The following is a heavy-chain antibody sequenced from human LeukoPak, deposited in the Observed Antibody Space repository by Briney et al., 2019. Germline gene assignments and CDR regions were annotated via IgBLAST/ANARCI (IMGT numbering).Heavy chain of an antibody. CDR1: GFTFSTYA. CDR2: ITSSGANT. J-gene: IGHJ4*02. V-gene: IGHV3-23*01. Sequence: PGGSLRLSCAVSGFTFSTYAMSWVRQAPGKGLEWVSSITSSGANTYHAVSVKGRFTISRDNSKDTLYLQMNSLRAEDTAVYFCAKEQMMYSSSPFDYWGQGTLVTVSA. D-gene: IGHD6-19*01. CDR3: AKEQMMYSSSPFDY.